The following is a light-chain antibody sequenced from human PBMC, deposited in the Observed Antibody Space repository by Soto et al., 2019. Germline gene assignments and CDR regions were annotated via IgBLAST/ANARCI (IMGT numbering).Light chain of an antibody. CDR1: EDISSH. J-gene: IGKJ5*01. CDR3: QQFDSYPIT. V-gene: IGKV1-9*01. Sequence: GDRVSITCRASEDISSHLTWYQQKPGKIPKLLISPASTLRSGVPSRFSGSGSGTEFTLTISGLQPEDFAPYYCQQFDSYPITFGQGTRLDI. CDR2: PAS.